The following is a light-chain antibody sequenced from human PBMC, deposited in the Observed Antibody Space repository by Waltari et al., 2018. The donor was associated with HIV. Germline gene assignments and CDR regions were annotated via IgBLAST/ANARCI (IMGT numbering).Light chain of an antibody. CDR3: ATWDSALSGVL. V-gene: IGLV1-51*01. CDR2: DHD. J-gene: IGLJ2*01. Sequence: QSILPQPPSVSATSGQRVTISCSGSSPTTHNLPPPSYQLVPGTGPRLLLSDHDKRPSDTPDRFSASKSGTSGTLVISDLQTGDEADYFCATWDSALSGVLFGGGTSVIVL. CDR1: SPTTHNLP.